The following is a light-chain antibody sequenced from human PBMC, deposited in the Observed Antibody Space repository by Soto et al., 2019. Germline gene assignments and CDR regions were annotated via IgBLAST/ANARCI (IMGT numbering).Light chain of an antibody. Sequence: DVVMTQSPLSLPVPLGQPASISCRSSQTLVHSDGNTYLTWFQQRPGQSPRRLIFDISNRDSGVQDRFSGSGSGTDFTLKISRVEAEDVGLYYCMQQSHWPHTFGQGTKLEIK. CDR3: MQQSHWPHT. V-gene: IGKV2-30*02. CDR1: QTLVHSDGNTY. CDR2: DIS. J-gene: IGKJ2*01.